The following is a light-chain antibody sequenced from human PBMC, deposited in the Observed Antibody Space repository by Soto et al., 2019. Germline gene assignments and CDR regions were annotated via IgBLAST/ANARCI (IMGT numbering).Light chain of an antibody. CDR3: QQYFTSPIT. Sequence: EIVLTQSPATLALSPGERATLPCRASQSVNSRLAWYQHKPGQAPRLLISGASNRASGIPARFSAWGSGTDFTLTISRVDPADFAFYYCQQYFTSPITFGQGTRLEIK. CDR1: QSVNSR. V-gene: IGKV3-11*01. J-gene: IGKJ5*01. CDR2: GAS.